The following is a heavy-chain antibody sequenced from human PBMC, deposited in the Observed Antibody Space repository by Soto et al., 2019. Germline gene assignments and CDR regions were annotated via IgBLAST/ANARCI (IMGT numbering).Heavy chain of an antibody. Sequence: QMQLVQSGAEVKKPGASVKVSCKASGYAFTAYYMHWVRQAPGQGLEWMGWINPNTGDTNYAQKFQGWATMTRDTSITRVYMELRRVRPDDTAVYYCARSRGCSGCSCRPPYYYYGMDVWGQGTSVTVSS. J-gene: IGHJ6*02. V-gene: IGHV1-2*04. CDR3: ARSRGCSGCSCRPPYYYYGMDV. CDR1: GYAFTAYY. D-gene: IGHD2-15*01. CDR2: INPNTGDT.